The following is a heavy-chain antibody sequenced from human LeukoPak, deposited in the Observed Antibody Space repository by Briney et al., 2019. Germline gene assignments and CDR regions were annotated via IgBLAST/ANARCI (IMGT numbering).Heavy chain of an antibody. V-gene: IGHV3-23*01. CDR1: GFTFSNYA. J-gene: IGHJ4*02. D-gene: IGHD2-2*01. CDR2: ISGSGVST. Sequence: GGSLRLSCAASGFTFSNYAMSWVRQAPGEGLGWVLTISGSGVSTYYADSVTGRLTISRDNSSNTLYLHMNSLRAEDTAVYYCAKSTYWSNPYYFDYWGQGTLVTVSS. CDR3: AKSTYWSNPYYFDY.